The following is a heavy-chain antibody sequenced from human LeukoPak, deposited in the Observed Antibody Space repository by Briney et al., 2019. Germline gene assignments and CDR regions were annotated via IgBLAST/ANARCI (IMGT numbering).Heavy chain of an antibody. J-gene: IGHJ6*03. V-gene: IGHV3-21*01. D-gene: IGHD3-10*01. CDR1: GFTFNSYS. Sequence: GGSLRLACAASGFTFNSYSMYWVRQAPVKGLEWVSCIRGSNSYIYYADSMKGRFTISRDNAKNSLYLQMNSLRAEDTAVYYCARDLVWFGEPKGYYNYMDVWGKGTTVTVSS. CDR3: ARDLVWFGEPKGYYNYMDV. CDR2: IRGSNSYI.